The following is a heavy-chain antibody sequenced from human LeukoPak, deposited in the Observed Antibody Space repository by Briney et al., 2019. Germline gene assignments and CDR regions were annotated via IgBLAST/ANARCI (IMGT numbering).Heavy chain of an antibody. CDR3: ARVPYSSSWYGPYYFDY. CDR1: GGSISSYY. CDR2: IYYSGST. J-gene: IGHJ4*02. V-gene: IGHV4-59*01. D-gene: IGHD6-13*01. Sequence: SETLSLTCTVSGGSISSYYWSWIRQPPGKGLEWIGYIYYSGSTNYNPSLKSRVTISVDTSKNQFSLKLSSVTAADTAVYYCARVPYSSSWYGPYYFDYWGQGTLVTVSS.